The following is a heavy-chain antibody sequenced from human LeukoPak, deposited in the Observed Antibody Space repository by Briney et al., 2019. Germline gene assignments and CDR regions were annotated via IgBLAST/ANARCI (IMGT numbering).Heavy chain of an antibody. Sequence: GGSLRLSCAASGFTFSSYAMSWVRQAPGKGLEWVSAISGSCGSTYYADSVKGRFTISRDNSKNTLYLQMNSLRAEDTAVYYCAKVPSGLVVPAALYYYGMDVWGQGTTVTVSS. J-gene: IGHJ6*02. CDR1: GFTFSSYA. CDR3: AKVPSGLVVPAALYYYGMDV. D-gene: IGHD2-2*01. CDR2: ISGSCGST. V-gene: IGHV3-23*01.